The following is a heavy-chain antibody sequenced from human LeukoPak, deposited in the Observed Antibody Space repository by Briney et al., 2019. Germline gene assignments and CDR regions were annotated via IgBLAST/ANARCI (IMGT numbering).Heavy chain of an antibody. J-gene: IGHJ4*02. CDR1: GFTFDDYA. Sequence: PGGSLRLSCAASGFTFDDYAMHWVRQAPGKGLEWVSGISWNSGSIGYADSVKGRFTISRDNAKNSLYLQMNSLRAEDMALYYCAREKPFYDSSGYYYPIAFDYWGQGTLVTVSS. CDR2: ISWNSGSI. V-gene: IGHV3-9*03. CDR3: AREKPFYDSSGYYYPIAFDY. D-gene: IGHD3-22*01.